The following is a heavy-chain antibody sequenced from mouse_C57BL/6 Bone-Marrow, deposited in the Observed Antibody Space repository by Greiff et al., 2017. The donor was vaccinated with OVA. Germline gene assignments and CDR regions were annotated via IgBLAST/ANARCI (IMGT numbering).Heavy chain of an antibody. Sequence: EVKLMESGPGLVKPSQSLSLTCSVTGYSITSGYYWNWIRQFPGNKLEWMGYISYDGSNNYNPSLKNRISITRDTSKNQFFLKLNSVTTEDTATYYCARGTTVVVWYFDVWGTGTTVTVSS. D-gene: IGHD1-1*01. V-gene: IGHV3-6*01. J-gene: IGHJ1*03. CDR1: GYSITSGYY. CDR2: ISYDGSN. CDR3: ARGTTVVVWYFDV.